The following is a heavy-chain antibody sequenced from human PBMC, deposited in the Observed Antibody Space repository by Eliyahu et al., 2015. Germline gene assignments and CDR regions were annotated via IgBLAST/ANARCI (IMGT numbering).Heavy chain of an antibody. V-gene: IGHV1-69*01. J-gene: IGHJ4*02. D-gene: IGHD6-19*01. Sequence: QVQLVQSGAEVKKPGSSVKVSCKAAGGTFRTNAFXWVRQAPGQGLEWMGGITPIFGTPNYAQKFQGRVTISADESTSTAYMELSSLRSEDTAVYYCARPSADNSGISKPFDYWGQGTLVTVSS. CDR1: GGTFRTNA. CDR2: ITPIFGTP. CDR3: ARPSADNSGISKPFDY.